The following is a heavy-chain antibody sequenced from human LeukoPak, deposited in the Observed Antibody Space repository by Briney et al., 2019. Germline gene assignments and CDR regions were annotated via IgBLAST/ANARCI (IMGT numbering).Heavy chain of an antibody. Sequence: GGSLRLSCAASGFTFSSYWMSCVRQAPGKGLEWVANIKLDGSETNYGDSVKGRFTISRDNAKNSLFLQMNSLRAEDTAVYYCARGYSYVFYWGQGTLVSVSS. CDR1: GFTFSSYW. CDR3: ARGYSYVFY. CDR2: IKLDGSET. J-gene: IGHJ4*02. V-gene: IGHV3-7*04. D-gene: IGHD5-18*01.